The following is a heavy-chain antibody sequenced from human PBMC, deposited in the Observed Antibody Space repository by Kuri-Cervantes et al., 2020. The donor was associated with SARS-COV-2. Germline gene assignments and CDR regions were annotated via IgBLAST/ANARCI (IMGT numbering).Heavy chain of an antibody. CDR1: GFTFSSYW. V-gene: IGHV3-7*01. D-gene: IGHD3-3*01. Sequence: GGSLRLSCAASGFTFSSYWTSWVRQAPGKGLEWVANIKQDGSEKYYVDSVKGRFTISRDNAKNSLYLQMNSLRAEDTAVYYRARDRITIFGRYYYGMDVWGQGTTVTVSS. CDR3: ARDRITIFGRYYYGMDV. CDR2: IKQDGSEK. J-gene: IGHJ6*02.